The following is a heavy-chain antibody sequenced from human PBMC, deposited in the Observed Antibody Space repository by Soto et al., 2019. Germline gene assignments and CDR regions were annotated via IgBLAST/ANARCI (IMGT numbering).Heavy chain of an antibody. D-gene: IGHD1-26*01. CDR3: ARTVGAAYYLDF. CDR2: IYTSGST. V-gene: IGHV4-4*07. J-gene: IGHJ4*02. CDR1: GDSMTKYY. Sequence: LSLTCNVSGDSMTKYYWSWIRQPAGKGLEWIGRIYTSGSTNYNPSLKSRVTMSIDTSNNHFSLNLKSVTAADTAVYYCARTVGAAYYLDFWGQGTLVTVSS.